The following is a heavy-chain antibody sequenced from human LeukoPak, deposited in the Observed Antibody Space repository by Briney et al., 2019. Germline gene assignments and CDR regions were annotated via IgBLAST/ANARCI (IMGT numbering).Heavy chain of an antibody. Sequence: ASVKVSCKASGYTFTSYGISWVRQAPGQGLEWMGWISAYNGNTNYAQKLQGRVTMTTDTSTSTAYTELRSLRSDDTAVYYCARGQLLWFGERAGYFDYWGQGTLVTVSS. CDR2: ISAYNGNT. V-gene: IGHV1-18*01. D-gene: IGHD3-10*01. CDR3: ARGQLLWFGERAGYFDY. J-gene: IGHJ4*02. CDR1: GYTFTSYG.